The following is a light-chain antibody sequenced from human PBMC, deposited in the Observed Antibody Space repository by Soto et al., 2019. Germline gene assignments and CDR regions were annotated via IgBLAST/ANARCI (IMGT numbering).Light chain of an antibody. CDR2: DAS. V-gene: IGKV1-16*02. J-gene: IGKJ4*01. CDR1: QEISNH. Sequence: DIQMTQSPSSLSASVGDRVTITCRASQEISNHLAWFQQKPGKPPKSLIYDASSLQSGVPSKFSGSGSGTDFTLTISSLQPEDFATYYCQQYRNYPVTFGGGTKVEIK. CDR3: QQYRNYPVT.